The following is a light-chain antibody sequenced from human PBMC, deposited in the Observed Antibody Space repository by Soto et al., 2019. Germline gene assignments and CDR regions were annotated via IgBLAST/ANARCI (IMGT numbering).Light chain of an antibody. CDR3: QQYDDWPET. J-gene: IGKJ1*01. V-gene: IGKV3D-15*01. CDR1: QSVSSY. Sequence: EIVLTQSPATLSLSPGERATLSCRASQSVSSYLAWYQQKPGQAPRLLIYGASSRATGIPDRFSGSGSGTEFTFTISSLQSEDFAVYYCQQYDDWPETFGQGTKVDI. CDR2: GAS.